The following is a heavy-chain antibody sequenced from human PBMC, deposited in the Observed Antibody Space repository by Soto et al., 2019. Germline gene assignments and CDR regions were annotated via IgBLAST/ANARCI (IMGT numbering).Heavy chain of an antibody. J-gene: IGHJ4*02. CDR2: ISGSGGST. Sequence: GGSLRLSCAASGFTFSSYAMSWVRQAPGKGLEWVSAISGSGGSTYYADSVKGRFTISRDNSKNTLYLQMNSLRAEDTAVYYCAKDRDSYYDILTGSHYFDYWGQGTLVTVSS. D-gene: IGHD3-9*01. V-gene: IGHV3-23*01. CDR3: AKDRDSYYDILTGSHYFDY. CDR1: GFTFSSYA.